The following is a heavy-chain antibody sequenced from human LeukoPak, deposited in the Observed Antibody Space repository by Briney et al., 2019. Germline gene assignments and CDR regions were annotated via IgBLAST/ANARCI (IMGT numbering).Heavy chain of an antibody. CDR2: IYWDDDK. J-gene: IGHJ4*02. Sequence: SGPTLVKPTQTLMLTCTFSGFSLSTSGVGVGWIRQPPGKALEWLALIYWDDDKRYSPSLKSRLTITKDTSKNQVVLTMTNMDPVDTATYYCALDDYGDYEGLSDYWGQGTLVTVSS. CDR3: ALDDYGDYEGLSDY. V-gene: IGHV2-5*02. CDR1: GFSLSTSGVG. D-gene: IGHD4-17*01.